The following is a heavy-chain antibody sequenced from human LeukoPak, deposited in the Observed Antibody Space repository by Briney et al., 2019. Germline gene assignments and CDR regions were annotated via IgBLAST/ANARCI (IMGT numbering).Heavy chain of an antibody. CDR3: ARYLVDQQLGISWFDP. D-gene: IGHD6-13*01. Sequence: SVKVSSKTSVGTFSTYAISRVRDAPVQGLEWMGGIITILGIAHYAQKIQGRVTITADKSASTAYMELSSLRSEDTAVYYCARYLVDQQLGISWFDPWGQGTLVTVSS. CDR1: VGTFSTYA. J-gene: IGHJ5*02. V-gene: IGHV1-69*10. CDR2: IITILGIA.